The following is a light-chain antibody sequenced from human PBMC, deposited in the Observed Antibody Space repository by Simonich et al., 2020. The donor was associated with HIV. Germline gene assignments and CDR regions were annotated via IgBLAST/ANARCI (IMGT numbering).Light chain of an antibody. CDR3: QQYDNLPLT. CDR2: DAS. CDR1: QDIINY. V-gene: IGKV1-33*01. Sequence: DIQMTQSPSSLSASLLNRVTITCQASQDIINYLNWYQQKPVKAPKLLIYDASNLETGVPSRFSGSGSGTDFTFTISSLQPEDIATYYCQQYDNLPLTFGGGTKVEIK. J-gene: IGKJ4*01.